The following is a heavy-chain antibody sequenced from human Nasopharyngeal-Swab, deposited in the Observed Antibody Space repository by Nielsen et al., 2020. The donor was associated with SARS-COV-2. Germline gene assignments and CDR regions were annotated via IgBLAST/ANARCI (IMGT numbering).Heavy chain of an antibody. CDR1: GFTFSSYG. V-gene: IGHV3-30*03. CDR3: ARGTTVTYCDY. Sequence: GESLKISCAASGFTFSSYGMHWVRQAPGKGLEWVAVISYDGSNKYYADSVKGRFTISRDNSKNTLYLQMNSLRAEDTAVYYCARGTTVTYCDYWGQGTLVTVSS. J-gene: IGHJ4*02. D-gene: IGHD4-17*01. CDR2: ISYDGSNK.